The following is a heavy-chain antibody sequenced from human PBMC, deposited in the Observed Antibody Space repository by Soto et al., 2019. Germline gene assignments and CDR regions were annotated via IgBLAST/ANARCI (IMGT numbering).Heavy chain of an antibody. CDR2: IYTSRST. D-gene: IGHD6-19*01. V-gene: IGHV4-4*07. Sequence: SETLSLTCTVSGGSISSYYWSWIRQPAGKGLEWIGGIYTSRSTNYNPSLKSRVTMSVDTSKNQFSLKLSSVTAADTAVYYCARETASYSSGWYNWFDPWGQGTLVTVSS. J-gene: IGHJ5*02. CDR1: GGSISSYY. CDR3: ARETASYSSGWYNWFDP.